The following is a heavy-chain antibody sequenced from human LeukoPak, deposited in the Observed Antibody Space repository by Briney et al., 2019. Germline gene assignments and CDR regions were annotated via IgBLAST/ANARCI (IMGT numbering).Heavy chain of an antibody. CDR1: GFTFSGYW. J-gene: IGHJ2*01. CDR2: IKRDGSEK. V-gene: IGHV3-7*01. CDR3: ARDRGFFDL. Sequence: GGSLRLSCAASGFTFSGYWMTWVRQAPGKGLEWVANIKRDGSEKYYADSVKGRFTISRDNSKNTLYLQMNSLRAEDTAVYYCARDRGFFDLWGRGTLVTVSS.